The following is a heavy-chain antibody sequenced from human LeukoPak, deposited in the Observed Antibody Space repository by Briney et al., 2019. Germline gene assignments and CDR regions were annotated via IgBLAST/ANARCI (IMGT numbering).Heavy chain of an antibody. V-gene: IGHV4-59*01. D-gene: IGHD3-22*01. CDR2: IYYSGST. Sequence: KPSETLSLTCTVSGGSISSYYWSWIRQPPGKGLEWIGYIYYSGSTNYNPSLKSRVTISVDTSKNQFSLKLSSVTAADTAVYYCAREYYYDSNGYSNWFDPWGQGTLVTVSS. J-gene: IGHJ5*02. CDR3: AREYYYDSNGYSNWFDP. CDR1: GGSISSYY.